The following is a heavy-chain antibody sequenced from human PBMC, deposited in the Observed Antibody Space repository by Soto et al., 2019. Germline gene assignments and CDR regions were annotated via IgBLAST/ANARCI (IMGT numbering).Heavy chain of an antibody. Sequence: GSLRLSCAASGFTFSSYVMTWVRQAPGKGLEWVSGISGSGGTTYFADSVKGRFTISRDNSKNTLYLQMNSLRAEDTAVYYCTKGARYSNSLTDAFDFWGQGTMVTVSS. CDR2: ISGSGGTT. J-gene: IGHJ3*01. CDR1: GFTFSSYV. CDR3: TKGARYSNSLTDAFDF. D-gene: IGHD1-26*01. V-gene: IGHV3-23*01.